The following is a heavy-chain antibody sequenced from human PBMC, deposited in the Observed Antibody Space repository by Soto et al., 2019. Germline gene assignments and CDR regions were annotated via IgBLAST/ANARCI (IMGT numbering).Heavy chain of an antibody. J-gene: IGHJ4*02. CDR2: ISSNGGST. V-gene: IGHV3-64D*08. CDR3: VKGPTYYDILTGNIDY. D-gene: IGHD3-9*01. Sequence: GGSLRLSCSASGFTFSSYAMHWVRQAPGKGLEYVSAISSNGGSTYYADSVKGRFTISRDNSKNTLYLQMSSLRAEDTAVYYCVKGPTYYDILTGNIDYWGQGTLVTVSS. CDR1: GFTFSSYA.